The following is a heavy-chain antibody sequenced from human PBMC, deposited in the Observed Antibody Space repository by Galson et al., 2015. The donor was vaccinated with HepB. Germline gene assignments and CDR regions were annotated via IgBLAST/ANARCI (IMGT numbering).Heavy chain of an antibody. CDR1: GFSFSRYS. J-gene: IGHJ4*02. CDR3: ARDTDDYGEYLFK. V-gene: IGHV3-48*01. CDR2: IGTSTSNI. Sequence: SLRLSCAASGFSFSRYSMNWVRQAPGKGLEWLSHIGTSTSNIKYEDSVKGRFTISRDNGKNSLYLQMNSLRAEDTAVYYCARDTDDYGEYLFKWGQGTLVTVSS. D-gene: IGHD4-17*01.